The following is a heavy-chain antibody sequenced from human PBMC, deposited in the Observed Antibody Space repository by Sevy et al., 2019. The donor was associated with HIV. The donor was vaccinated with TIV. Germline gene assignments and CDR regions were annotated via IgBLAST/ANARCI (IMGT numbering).Heavy chain of an antibody. CDR1: GYTFTGYY. D-gene: IGHD2-15*01. V-gene: IGHV1-2*02. Sequence: ASVKVSCKASGYTFTGYYMHWVRQAPGQGLAWMGWINPNSGGTNYAQKFQGRVTMTRDTSISTAYMELSRLRSDDTALYYCARDGDYCSGGSFLWCGMDVWGQGTTVTVSS. CDR3: ARDGDYCSGGSFLWCGMDV. J-gene: IGHJ6*02. CDR2: INPNSGGT.